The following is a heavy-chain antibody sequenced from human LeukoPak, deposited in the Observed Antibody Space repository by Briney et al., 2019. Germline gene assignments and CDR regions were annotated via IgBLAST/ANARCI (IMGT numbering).Heavy chain of an antibody. V-gene: IGHV4-59*01. CDR1: GGSISSYY. D-gene: IGHD3-3*01. CDR2: IYYSGST. CDR3: ARSIDYDFWSGYSNWFDP. J-gene: IGHJ5*02. Sequence: SETLSLTCTVSGGSISSYYWSWIRQPPGKGLEWIGYIYYSGSTNYNPSLKSRVTISVDTSKNQFSPKLSSVTAADTAVYYCARSIDYDFWSGYSNWFDPWGQGTLVTVSS.